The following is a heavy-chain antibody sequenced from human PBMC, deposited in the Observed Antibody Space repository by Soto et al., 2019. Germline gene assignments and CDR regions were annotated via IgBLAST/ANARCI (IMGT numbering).Heavy chain of an antibody. CDR3: SRSDGRY. CDR2: TYHSGNP. J-gene: IGHJ4*02. Sequence: PSETLSLTCGVSGDTISTGGYSWAWIRQPPGKALERIGHTYHSGNPYYNPSLKSRVIISVDRSKNQFSLKLSSVTAADTAVYYGSRSDGRYWGQGTLVTVSS. CDR1: GDTISTGGYS. V-gene: IGHV4-30-2*01.